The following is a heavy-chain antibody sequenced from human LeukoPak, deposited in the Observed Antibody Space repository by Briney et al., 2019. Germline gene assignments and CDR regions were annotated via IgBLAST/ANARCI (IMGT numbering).Heavy chain of an antibody. CDR1: GGSMNNYY. D-gene: IGHD1-26*01. Sequence: PSETLSLTCTVSGGSMNNYYWSWIRKPPGKGLEWIGYVYTSGSTLYNPSLNSRVTISIDTSRNHFSLRLTSVTAADTAVFYCARTTTGGYYYYYHMDVWGKGATVTVSS. J-gene: IGHJ6*03. CDR3: ARTTTGGYYYYYHMDV. CDR2: VYTSGST. V-gene: IGHV4-4*09.